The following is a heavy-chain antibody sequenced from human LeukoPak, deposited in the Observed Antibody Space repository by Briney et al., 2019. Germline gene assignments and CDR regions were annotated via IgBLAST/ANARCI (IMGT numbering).Heavy chain of an antibody. CDR3: ARGPYYDILTGYYFSGPWFDP. Sequence: GASVKVSCKTSGYSFIDYYIHWVRQAPGQGLEWMGWINSNSADTNYAQKLQGRVTMTTDTSTSTAYMELRSLRSDDTAVYYCARGPYYDILTGYYFSGPWFDPWGQGTLVTVSS. CDR2: INSNSADT. V-gene: IGHV1-18*04. CDR1: GYSFIDYY. D-gene: IGHD3-9*01. J-gene: IGHJ5*02.